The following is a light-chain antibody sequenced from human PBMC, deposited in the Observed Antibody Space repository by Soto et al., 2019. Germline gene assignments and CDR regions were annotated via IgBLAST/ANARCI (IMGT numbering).Light chain of an antibody. CDR2: GVT. Sequence: QSALTQPASVSGSPGQSITISCTGTSSDVGGYNYVSWYQQHPGKAPKLMIYGVTNRPSGVSNRFSGSKSGNTASLTISGLQAEDEADYYCSTWDDSLRGVVFGGGTKLTVL. V-gene: IGLV2-14*01. CDR3: STWDDSLRGVV. CDR1: SSDVGGYNY. J-gene: IGLJ2*01.